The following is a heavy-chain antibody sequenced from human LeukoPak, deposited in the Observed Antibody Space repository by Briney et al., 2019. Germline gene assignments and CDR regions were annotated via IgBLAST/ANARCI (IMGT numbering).Heavy chain of an antibody. J-gene: IGHJ4*02. V-gene: IGHV4-39*01. CDR2: IYYSGST. CDR1: GGSISSSSYY. D-gene: IGHD1-26*01. CDR3: ARRVIVGATDYFDY. Sequence: SETLSLTCTVSGGSISSSSYYWGWLRQPPGTGLEWIGSIYYSGSTYYNPSLKSRVTISVDTSKNQFSLKLSSVTAADTAVYYCARRVIVGATDYFDYWGQGTLVTVSS.